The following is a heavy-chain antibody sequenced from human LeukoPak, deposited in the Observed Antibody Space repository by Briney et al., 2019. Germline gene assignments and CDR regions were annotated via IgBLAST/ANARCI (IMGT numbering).Heavy chain of an antibody. CDR1: GFTFSDYY. Sequence: GGSLRLSCAASGFTFSDYYMSWIRQAPGKGLEWVSYISSSGSTIYYADSVKGRFTISRDNSKNTLYLQMNSLRAEDTAVYYCAKEFRRGSYLLDAFDIWGQGTMVTVSS. CDR3: AKEFRRGSYLLDAFDI. J-gene: IGHJ3*02. V-gene: IGHV3-11*01. D-gene: IGHD1-26*01. CDR2: ISSSGSTI.